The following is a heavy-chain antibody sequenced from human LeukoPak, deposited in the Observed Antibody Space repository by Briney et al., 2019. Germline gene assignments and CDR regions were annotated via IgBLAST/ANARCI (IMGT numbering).Heavy chain of an antibody. CDR2: IYRDGST. CDR3: ARDSGDGDYTPDMDV. Sequence: PGGSLRLSCAASGFTVSSNYMSWVRQAPGKGLEWVSVIYRDGSTYYAGSVKGRFTISRDNSKNTLYLQMNSLRAEDTAVYYCARDSGDGDYTPDMDVWGRGTTVIVSS. D-gene: IGHD2-21*02. J-gene: IGHJ6*03. CDR1: GFTVSSNY. V-gene: IGHV3-53*01.